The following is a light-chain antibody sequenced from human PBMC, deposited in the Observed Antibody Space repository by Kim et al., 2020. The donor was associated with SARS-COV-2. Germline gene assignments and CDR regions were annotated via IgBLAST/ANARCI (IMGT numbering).Light chain of an antibody. CDR1: SSGIGDYHY. CDR2: DVS. Sequence: GQSCTFACTGTSSGIGDYHYGSWYQHHPGKAPKRLIFDVSKRHSGISNRFSGSKCANTAYLTISGLQAEDEADYYCSSYTSSITLVFGGGTRLTVL. V-gene: IGLV2-14*03. CDR3: SSYTSSITLV. J-gene: IGLJ2*01.